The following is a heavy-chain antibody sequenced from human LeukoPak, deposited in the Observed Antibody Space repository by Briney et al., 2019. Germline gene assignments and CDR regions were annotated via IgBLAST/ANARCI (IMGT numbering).Heavy chain of an antibody. D-gene: IGHD3-10*01. V-gene: IGHV3-23*01. J-gene: IGHJ4*02. CDR3: AKTHDYYGSGSSSYIDC. Sequence: GGSLRLSCAASGFTFSSYAMSWVRQAPGKGLEWVSAISGSGGGTYYANSVKGRFTISRDNSRDTLYLQMNSLRAEDTALYFCAKTHDYYGSGSSSYIDCWGQGTLVSVSS. CDR2: ISGSGGGT. CDR1: GFTFSSYA.